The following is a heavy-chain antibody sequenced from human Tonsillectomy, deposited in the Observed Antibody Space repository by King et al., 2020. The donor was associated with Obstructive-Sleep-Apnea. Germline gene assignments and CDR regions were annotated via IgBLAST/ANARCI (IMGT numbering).Heavy chain of an antibody. CDR1: GCSFCSYW. CDR2: IKQDGSEK. J-gene: IGHJ4*02. D-gene: IGHD2-2*01. Sequence: VQLVESGGGLVQPGGSLRLSCAASGCSFCSYWMSWVGQAPGKGLEWVANIKQDGSEKDYVDSVKGVFTISRDNAKNSLYLQMNSLRAEDTAVYYCVRRYCSSTSCYFNYWGQGTLVTVSS. V-gene: IGHV3-7*03. CDR3: VRRYCSSTSCYFNY.